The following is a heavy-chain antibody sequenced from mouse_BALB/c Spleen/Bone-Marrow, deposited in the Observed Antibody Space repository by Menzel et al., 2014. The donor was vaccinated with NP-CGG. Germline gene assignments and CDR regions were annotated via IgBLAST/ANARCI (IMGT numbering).Heavy chain of an antibody. V-gene: IGHV1S132*01. Sequence: QVQLQQSGAELVKPGASVKLSCKTSGYTFTNYWIQWVKQRPGQGLGWIGEIFPGIGTTYYNEKFKGKATLTIDTSSSSACIQRSGLNSEDSAVYYCERGGYYVYWGQGTPLTVSS. J-gene: IGHJ2*01. D-gene: IGHD2-3*01. CDR1: GYTFTNYW. CDR2: IFPGIGTT. CDR3: ERGGYYVY.